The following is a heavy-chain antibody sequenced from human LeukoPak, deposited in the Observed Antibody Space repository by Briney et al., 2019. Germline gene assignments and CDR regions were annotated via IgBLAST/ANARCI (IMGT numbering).Heavy chain of an antibody. Sequence: KPSETLSLTCAVYGGSFSGYYWTWIRQPPGKGLEWIGEINHSGSTNYNPSLKSRVTISIDTSKNQFSLILSSVTAADTAVYYCARGLSDVYWGQGTLVTVSS. CDR1: GGSFSGYY. CDR2: INHSGST. V-gene: IGHV4-34*01. J-gene: IGHJ4*02. CDR3: ARGLSDVY.